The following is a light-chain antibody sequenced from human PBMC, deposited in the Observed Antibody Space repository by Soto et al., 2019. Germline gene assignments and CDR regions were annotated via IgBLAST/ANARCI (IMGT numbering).Light chain of an antibody. CDR2: DSA. CDR1: QRSNSW. J-gene: IGKJ2*01. CDR3: QQYNSYS. V-gene: IGKV1-5*01. Sequence: DIQMTQSPSTLSASGGDRVTITCRASQRSNSWLAWYQHKPGKAPKLLIYDSASLESEVPSRFNGSVSGTQFTLTISSLQPDEFATYYCQQYNSYSFGQRTKLEIK.